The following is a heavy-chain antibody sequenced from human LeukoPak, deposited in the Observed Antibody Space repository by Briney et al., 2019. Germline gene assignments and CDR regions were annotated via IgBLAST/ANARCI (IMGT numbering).Heavy chain of an antibody. Sequence: SETLSLTCAVYGGSFSGYYWSWIRQPPGKGLEWIGEINHSGSTNYNPSLKSRVTISVDTSKNQFSLKLSSVTAADTAVYYCARLTLGSYYYYYYMDVWGKGTTVTVSS. CDR3: ARLTLGSYYYYYYMDV. CDR2: INHSGST. CDR1: GGSFSGYY. V-gene: IGHV4-34*01. J-gene: IGHJ6*03. D-gene: IGHD1-26*01.